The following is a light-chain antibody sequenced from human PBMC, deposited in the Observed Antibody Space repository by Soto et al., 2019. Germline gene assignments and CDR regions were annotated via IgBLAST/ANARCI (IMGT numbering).Light chain of an antibody. J-gene: IGLJ1*01. V-gene: IGLV2-14*01. Sequence: QSALTQPASVSGSPGQSITISCTGTSSDVGGYNYVSWYQQHPGKAPKLMIYEVSNRPSGVSIRFSGSKSGNTASLTISGLQAEDEAEYYCSSYTSSSTSYVFGTGTKLTVL. CDR3: SSYTSSSTSYV. CDR2: EVS. CDR1: SSDVGGYNY.